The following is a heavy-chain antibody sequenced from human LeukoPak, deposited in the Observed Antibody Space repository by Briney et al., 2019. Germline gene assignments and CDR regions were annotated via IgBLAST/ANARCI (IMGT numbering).Heavy chain of an antibody. V-gene: IGHV3-23*01. J-gene: IGHJ4*02. Sequence: GGSLRLSCAASGFTFSTNSMTWVRQAPGKGLEWVSIINHSGSSIYYADSVKGRFTISRDNSKNTVYLQMNNLRIQDTAVYYCAKERATTTAFDYWGQGTLVTVSS. CDR3: AKERATTTAFDY. D-gene: IGHD1/OR15-1a*01. CDR2: INHSGSSI. CDR1: GFTFSTNS.